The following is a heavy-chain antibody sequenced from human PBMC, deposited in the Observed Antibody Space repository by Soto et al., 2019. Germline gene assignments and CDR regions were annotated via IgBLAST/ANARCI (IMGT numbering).Heavy chain of an antibody. J-gene: IGHJ3*02. CDR3: ARHAAAGSDAFDI. Sequence: QPQLQESGPGLVKPSETLSLTCTVSGGSISSSSYYWGWIRQPPGKGLEWIGSIYYSGSTYYNPSLKSRVTISVDTSKNQFSLKLSSVTAADTAVYYCARHAAAGSDAFDIWGQGTMVTVSS. CDR1: GGSISSSSYY. V-gene: IGHV4-39*01. D-gene: IGHD6-13*01. CDR2: IYYSGST.